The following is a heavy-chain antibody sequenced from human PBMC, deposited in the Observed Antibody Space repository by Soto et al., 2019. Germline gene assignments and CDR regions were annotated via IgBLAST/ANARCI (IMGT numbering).Heavy chain of an antibody. D-gene: IGHD3-16*02. Sequence: GGSLRLSCAASGFTFSSYAMSWVRQAPGKGLEWVSAISGSGGSTYYADSVTGRFTLSRDNSKNTLYLQMNSLRAEDTAVYYCAKDPPMITFGGVIVKYFDYWGQGTLVTVSS. CDR3: AKDPPMITFGGVIVKYFDY. CDR1: GFTFSSYA. V-gene: IGHV3-23*01. CDR2: ISGSGGST. J-gene: IGHJ4*02.